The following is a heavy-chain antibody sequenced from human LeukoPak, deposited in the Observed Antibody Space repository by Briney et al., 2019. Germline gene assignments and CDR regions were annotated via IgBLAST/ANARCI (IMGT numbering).Heavy chain of an antibody. Sequence: GGSLRLSCAASGFTFSSYAMHWVRQAPGKGLEWVAVISYDGSNKYYADSVKGRFTISRDNSKNTLYLQMNSLRAEDTAVYYCARQNELWFGELFYWFDPWGQGTLVTVSS. D-gene: IGHD3-10*01. V-gene: IGHV3-30*04. CDR3: ARQNELWFGELFYWFDP. CDR2: ISYDGSNK. CDR1: GFTFSSYA. J-gene: IGHJ5*02.